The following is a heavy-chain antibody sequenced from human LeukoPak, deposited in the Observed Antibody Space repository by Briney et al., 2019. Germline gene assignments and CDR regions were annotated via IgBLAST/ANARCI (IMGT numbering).Heavy chain of an antibody. Sequence: GRSLRLSCAARRFTLSDTWISWVSQSPAQGLEWVGRIQSKADGGTPAYDVPVQGRFIISRDDSKNTVYLQRDSLKIEDTGVYYCTTVYYWGQGTVVTVAS. J-gene: IGHJ4*02. V-gene: IGHV3-15*01. CDR2: IQSKADGGTP. CDR3: TTVYY. CDR1: RFTLSDTW.